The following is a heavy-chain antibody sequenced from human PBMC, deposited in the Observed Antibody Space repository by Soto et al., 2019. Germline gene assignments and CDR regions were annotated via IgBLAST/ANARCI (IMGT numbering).Heavy chain of an antibody. CDR3: AKNPRGGSGFTFYFDY. Sequence: GGSLRLSCAASGFTFTNYAMHWVRQAPGKGPEWVAVISYDGSNKYYADSVKGRLTISRDNPKNTLFLQMNSLRAEDTAVYYCAKNPRGGSGFTFYFDYWGQGTLVTVSS. J-gene: IGHJ4*02. V-gene: IGHV3-30*18. D-gene: IGHD6-19*01. CDR1: GFTFTNYA. CDR2: ISYDGSNK.